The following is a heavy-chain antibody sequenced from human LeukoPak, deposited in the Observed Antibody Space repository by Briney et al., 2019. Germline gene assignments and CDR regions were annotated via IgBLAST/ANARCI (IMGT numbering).Heavy chain of an antibody. CDR3: ARGSGITGTGRRPTLWYFDL. CDR1: GGSISSGGYY. Sequence: SQTLSLTCTVSGGSISSGGYYWSWIRQPPGKGLEWIGEINHSGSTNYNPSLKRRVTISVDTSKNQFSLKLSSVTAADTAVYYCARGSGITGTGRRPTLWYFDLWGRGTLVTVSS. CDR2: INHSGST. D-gene: IGHD1-20*01. V-gene: IGHV4-30-2*01. J-gene: IGHJ2*01.